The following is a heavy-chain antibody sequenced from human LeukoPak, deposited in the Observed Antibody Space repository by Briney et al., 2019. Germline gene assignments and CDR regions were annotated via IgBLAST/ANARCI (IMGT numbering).Heavy chain of an antibody. CDR2: TYYRSKWYS. J-gene: IGHJ4*02. CDR3: ARGGSYPLDY. Sequence: SQTLSLTCVISGDSVSSNSAAWNWIRQSPSRGLEWLGRTYYRSKWYSGYAMSVKSQITIKPDTSKNQFSLQLNSVTPEDTAVYYCARGGSYPLDYWGQGTLVTVSS. V-gene: IGHV6-1*01. CDR1: GDSVSSNSAA. D-gene: IGHD1-26*01.